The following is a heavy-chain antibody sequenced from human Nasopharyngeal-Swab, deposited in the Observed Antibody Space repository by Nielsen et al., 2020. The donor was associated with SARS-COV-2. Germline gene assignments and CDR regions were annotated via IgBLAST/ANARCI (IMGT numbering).Heavy chain of an antibody. CDR2: IGTAGNP. J-gene: IGHJ3*02. V-gene: IGHV3-13*05. D-gene: IGHD3-10*01. Sequence: GESLKISCTASGFTFSNFDMHWVRQRPGKGLECVSGIGTAGNPYPPGSVKGQFTISRENANNSLYLRMDSLRAGDTAVYYCARRGVSNGFDMWGQGTMVTVSS. CDR3: ARRGVSNGFDM. CDR1: GFTFSNFD.